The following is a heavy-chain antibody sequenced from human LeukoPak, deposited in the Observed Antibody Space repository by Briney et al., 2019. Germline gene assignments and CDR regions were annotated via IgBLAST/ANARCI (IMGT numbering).Heavy chain of an antibody. Sequence: GGSLRLSCAASGFTFSSYGMHWVRQAPGKGLEWVAVISYDGSNKYYADSVKGRFTISRDNSKNTLYLQMNSLRAEDTAVYYCAKERYSSMWDTDAFDIWGQGTMVTVSS. D-gene: IGHD6-13*01. J-gene: IGHJ3*02. CDR2: ISYDGSNK. CDR3: AKERYSSMWDTDAFDI. V-gene: IGHV3-30*18. CDR1: GFTFSSYG.